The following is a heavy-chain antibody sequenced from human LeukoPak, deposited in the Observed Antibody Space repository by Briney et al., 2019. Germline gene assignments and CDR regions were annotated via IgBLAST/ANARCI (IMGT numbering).Heavy chain of an antibody. CDR1: GFTFSSYE. CDR2: IYYSGST. V-gene: IGHV4-59*12. J-gene: IGHJ4*02. CDR3: ARDGRFPPEPLPRYFDY. D-gene: IGHD1-26*01. Sequence: PGGSLRLSCAASGFTFSSYEMNWVRQPPGKGLEGIGNIYYSGSTYHNPSLKSRVTMSVDTSNNQFSLKLSSVTAADTAVYYCARDGRFPPEPLPRYFDYWGQGTLVTVSS.